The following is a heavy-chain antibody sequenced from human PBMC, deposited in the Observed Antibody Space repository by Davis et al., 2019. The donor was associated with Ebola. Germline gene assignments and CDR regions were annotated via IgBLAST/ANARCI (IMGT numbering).Heavy chain of an antibody. CDR3: AKLDYNDSYFQD. V-gene: IGHV3-23*01. CDR1: GFTFSSYA. Sequence: GESLKISCAASGFTFSSYAMSWVRQAPGKGLERVSRISAIGGDTYYADSVKGRFTISRDNSKNTLNLQMNSLRAEDTAIYYCAKLDYNDSYFQDWGQGTLVTVSS. D-gene: IGHD4-17*01. CDR2: ISAIGGDT. J-gene: IGHJ1*01.